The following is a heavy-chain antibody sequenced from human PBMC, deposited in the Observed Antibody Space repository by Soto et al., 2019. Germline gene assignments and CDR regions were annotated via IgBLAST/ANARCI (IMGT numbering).Heavy chain of an antibody. Sequence: GGSLRLSCAASGFTFSDYYMSWIRQAPGKGLEWVSYISSSSSYTNYADSVKGRFTISRDNAKNSLYLQMNSLRAEDTAVYYCARVWTNTYYSPGWYFDIWGQGTMVTVSS. CDR3: ARVWTNTYYSPGWYFDI. V-gene: IGHV3-11*06. J-gene: IGHJ3*02. CDR1: GFTFSDYY. D-gene: IGHD3-10*01. CDR2: ISSSSSYT.